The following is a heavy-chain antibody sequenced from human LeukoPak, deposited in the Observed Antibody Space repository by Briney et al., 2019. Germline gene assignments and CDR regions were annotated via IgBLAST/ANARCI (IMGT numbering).Heavy chain of an antibody. V-gene: IGHV4-61*02. CDR1: GGSISSGSYY. CDR2: IYTSGST. Sequence: PSETLSLTCTGSGGSISSGSYYWSWIRQPAGKGLEWIGRIYTSGSTNYNPSLKSRVTISVDTSKNQFSLKLSSVTAADTAVYYCARETAAAGPGIFDYWGQGTLVTVSS. CDR3: ARETAAAGPGIFDY. D-gene: IGHD6-13*01. J-gene: IGHJ4*02.